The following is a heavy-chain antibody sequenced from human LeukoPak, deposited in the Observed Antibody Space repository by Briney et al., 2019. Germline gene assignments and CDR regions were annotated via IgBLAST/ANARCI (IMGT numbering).Heavy chain of an antibody. CDR1: GYTFTGYY. J-gene: IGHJ5*02. V-gene: IGHV1-69*05. D-gene: IGHD4-23*01. CDR2: IIPIFGTA. CDR3: ARAPATVLKRVDSWFDP. Sequence: ASVKVSCKASGYTFTGYYMHWVRQAPGQGLEWMGGIIPIFGTANYAQKFQGRVTITTDESTSTAYMELSSLRSEDTAVYYCARAPATVLKRVDSWFDPWGQGTLVTVSS.